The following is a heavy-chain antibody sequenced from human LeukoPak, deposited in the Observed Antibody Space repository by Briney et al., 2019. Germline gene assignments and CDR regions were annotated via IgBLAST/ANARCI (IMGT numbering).Heavy chain of an antibody. CDR1: GFTFSAYA. Sequence: GGSLRLSCEASGFTFSAYAMTWVRQAPGKGLEWVSSVGSDNKPHYSESVKGRFAISRDNSKSMLFLQLNSLRAEDTALYYCARDASSGPIQLWLHDYWGQGTLVTVSS. CDR3: ARDASSGPIQLWLHDY. CDR2: VGSDNKP. D-gene: IGHD5-18*01. V-gene: IGHV3-23*01. J-gene: IGHJ4*02.